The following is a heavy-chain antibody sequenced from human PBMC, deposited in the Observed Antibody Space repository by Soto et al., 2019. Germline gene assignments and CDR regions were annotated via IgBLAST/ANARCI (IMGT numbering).Heavy chain of an antibody. Sequence: QVQLVESGGGVVQPGRSLRLSCAASGFTFSSYGMHWVRQAPGKGVEWVAVIWYDGSNKYYADSVKGRFTISIDNSKNTLYLQMNSLRAEDTAVYYCARDSLIGQWLVLGYFDYWGQGTLVTVSS. CDR3: ARDSLIGQWLVLGYFDY. V-gene: IGHV3-33*01. J-gene: IGHJ4*02. CDR2: IWYDGSNK. CDR1: GFTFSSYG. D-gene: IGHD6-19*01.